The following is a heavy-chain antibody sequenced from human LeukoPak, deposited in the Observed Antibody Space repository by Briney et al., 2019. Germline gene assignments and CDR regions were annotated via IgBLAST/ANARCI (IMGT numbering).Heavy chain of an antibody. D-gene: IGHD3-3*01. CDR1: GFTFSSYD. V-gene: IGHV3-13*01. Sequence: GGSLRLSCAASGFTFSSYDMHWVRQATGKGLEWVSAIGTAGDTYYPGSVKGRFTISRENARNSLYLQMNSLRAGDTAVYYCARYDFWSGYYDYWGQGTLVTVSS. J-gene: IGHJ4*02. CDR3: ARYDFWSGYYDY. CDR2: IGTAGDT.